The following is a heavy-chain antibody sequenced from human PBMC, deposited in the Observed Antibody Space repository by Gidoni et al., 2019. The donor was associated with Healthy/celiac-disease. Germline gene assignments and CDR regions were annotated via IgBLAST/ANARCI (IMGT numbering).Heavy chain of an antibody. D-gene: IGHD5-12*01. Sequence: EVQLVESGGGLVQPGGSLRLSCAASGFTVSSNYMSWVRQAPGKGLEWVSVIYSGGSTYYADSVKGRFTISRDNSKNTLYLQMNSLRAEDTAVYYCARAPSGWLPFDYWGQGTLVTVSS. CDR1: GFTVSSNY. CDR2: IYSGGST. V-gene: IGHV3-66*01. J-gene: IGHJ4*02. CDR3: ARAPSGWLPFDY.